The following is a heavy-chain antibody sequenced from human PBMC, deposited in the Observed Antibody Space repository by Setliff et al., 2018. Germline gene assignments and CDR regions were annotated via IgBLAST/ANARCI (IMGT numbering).Heavy chain of an antibody. CDR3: ARDRVGRDSSGYSYWYFDL. V-gene: IGHV4-4*02. CDR2: IYHSGST. D-gene: IGHD3-22*01. J-gene: IGHJ2*01. CDR1: GDSISSSNW. Sequence: SETLSLTCAVSGDSISSSNWWNWVRQPPGKGLEWIGEIYHSGSTKYNPSLKSRVTISVDKSKNQFSLKLSSVTAADTAVYYCARDRVGRDSSGYSYWYFDLWGRGTLV.